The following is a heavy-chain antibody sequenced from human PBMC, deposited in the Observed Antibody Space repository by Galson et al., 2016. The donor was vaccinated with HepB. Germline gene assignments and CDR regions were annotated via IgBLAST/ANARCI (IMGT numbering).Heavy chain of an antibody. Sequence: SLRLSCAASGFTVSNNYVTWVRQAPGKGPEWVSVTYNAGTTYYADSVKGRFTVSTDNSKNTLYLQMNSLRAEDTAVYYCARELYRSSLDSWGQGALVTVSS. J-gene: IGHJ4*02. CDR1: GFTVSNNY. CDR3: ARELYRSSLDS. CDR2: TYNAGTT. V-gene: IGHV3-53*01. D-gene: IGHD6-6*01.